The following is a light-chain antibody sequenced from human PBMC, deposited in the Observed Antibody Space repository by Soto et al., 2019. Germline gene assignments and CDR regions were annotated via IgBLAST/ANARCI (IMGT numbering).Light chain of an antibody. CDR3: QQSYSTLSIT. V-gene: IGKV1-39*01. CDR2: AAS. CDR1: ESINRH. J-gene: IGKJ5*01. Sequence: DIQMTPSPSSLSASVGDRVTSTCRASESINRHLNWYQQKPGKAPKLLLYAASSLQNGVPSRFSGSGSGTDFTLTISNLQPEDFATYYCQQSYSTLSITFGQGTRLEIK.